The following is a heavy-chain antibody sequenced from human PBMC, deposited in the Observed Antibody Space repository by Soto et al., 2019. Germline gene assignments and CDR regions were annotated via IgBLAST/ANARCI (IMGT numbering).Heavy chain of an antibody. CDR3: ARVSSWSCFDY. V-gene: IGHV1-46*01. CDR1: GYTFTSYY. Sequence: QVQLVQSGAEVKKPGASVKVSCKASGYTFTSYYMHWVRQAPGQGLEWMGIINPSGGSTSYAQKSQGRVTMTRDTSTSTVYMELRSLRSEDTAVYYCARVSSWSCFDYWGQGTLVTVSS. J-gene: IGHJ4*02. CDR2: INPSGGST. D-gene: IGHD6-13*01.